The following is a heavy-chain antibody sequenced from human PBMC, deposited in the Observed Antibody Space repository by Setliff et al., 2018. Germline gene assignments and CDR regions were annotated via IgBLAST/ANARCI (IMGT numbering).Heavy chain of an antibody. CDR3: ARGSRSGGKGGYNWFDP. D-gene: IGHD2-15*01. V-gene: IGHV1-8*03. CDR1: GYTFTSYD. Sequence: GASVKVSCKASGYTFTSYDINWVRQATGQGLEWMGWMNPNSGHTGYAQKFQGRVTITRNTSISTTYMELSSLRSEDTAVYYCARGSRSGGKGGYNWFDPWGQGTLVT. CDR2: MNPNSGHT. J-gene: IGHJ5*02.